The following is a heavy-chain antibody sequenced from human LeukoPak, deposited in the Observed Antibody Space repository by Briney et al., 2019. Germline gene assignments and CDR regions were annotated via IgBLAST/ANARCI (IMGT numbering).Heavy chain of an antibody. CDR1: GFTFSSYS. Sequence: GGSLRLSCAASGFTFSSYSMNWVRQAPGKGLEWVSYISSSSTIYYADSVKGRFAISRDNAKKSLYLQMNSLRDEDTAVYYCARGGGLDVWGQGATVTVSS. J-gene: IGHJ6*02. V-gene: IGHV3-48*02. D-gene: IGHD3-16*01. CDR3: ARGGGLDV. CDR2: ISSSSTI.